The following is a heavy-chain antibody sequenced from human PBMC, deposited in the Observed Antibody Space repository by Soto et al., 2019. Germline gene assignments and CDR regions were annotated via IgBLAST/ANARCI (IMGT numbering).Heavy chain of an antibody. Sequence: SVKVSCKASGGTFSSYAISWVRQAPGQGLEWMGGIIPIFGTANYAQKFQGRVTITADESTSTAYMELSSLRSEDTAVYYCARRQYSGSPPTPPLDWGQGTLLTVSS. CDR1: GGTFSSYA. D-gene: IGHD1-26*01. CDR3: ARRQYSGSPPTPPLD. J-gene: IGHJ4*02. CDR2: IIPIFGTA. V-gene: IGHV1-69*13.